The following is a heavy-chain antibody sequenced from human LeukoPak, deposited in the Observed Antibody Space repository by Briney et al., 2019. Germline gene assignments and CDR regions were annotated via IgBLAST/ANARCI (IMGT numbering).Heavy chain of an antibody. V-gene: IGHV1-8*01. CDR3: ARALSRGEATAS. D-gene: IGHD1-26*01. CDR2: MNSNSGNT. J-gene: IGHJ5*02. Sequence: VSVKVSCKASGYTFTSYDINWVRQATGQGLEWMGWMNSNSGNTDYAQKFQGRVTMTRSTSIRTAYMELSSLRSEDTAVYYCARALSRGEATASWGQGTLVTVSS. CDR1: GYTFTSYD.